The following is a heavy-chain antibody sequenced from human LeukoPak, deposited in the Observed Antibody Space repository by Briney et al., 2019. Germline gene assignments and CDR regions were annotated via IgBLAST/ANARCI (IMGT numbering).Heavy chain of an antibody. CDR3: ARHTVVVITTPSYFDY. D-gene: IGHD3-22*01. Sequence: SETLSLTCTVSGGSISSSSYYWGWIRQPPGKGLEWIGSIYYSGSTYYNPSLKSRVTISVDTSKNQFSLKLSSVTAADTAVYYCARHTVVVITTPSYFDYWGQGTLVTVSS. CDR1: GGSISSSSYY. V-gene: IGHV4-39*01. J-gene: IGHJ4*02. CDR2: IYYSGST.